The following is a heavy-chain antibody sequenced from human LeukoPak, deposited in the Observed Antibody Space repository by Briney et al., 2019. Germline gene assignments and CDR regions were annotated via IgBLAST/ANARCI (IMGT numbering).Heavy chain of an antibody. CDR2: ISGSGGST. CDR1: GFTFSSYA. CDR3: AKGDIVVVTAWFDP. D-gene: IGHD2-21*02. J-gene: IGHJ5*02. V-gene: IGHV3-23*01. Sequence: GGSPRLSCAASGFTFSSYAMSWVRQAPGKGLEWVSAISGSGGSTYYADSVKGRFTISRDNSKNTLYLQMNSLRAEDTAVYYCAKGDIVVVTAWFDPWGQGTLVTVSS.